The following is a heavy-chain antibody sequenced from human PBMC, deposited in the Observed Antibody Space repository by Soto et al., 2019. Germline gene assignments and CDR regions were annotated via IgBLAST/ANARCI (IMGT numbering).Heavy chain of an antibody. V-gene: IGHV3-64D*06. CDR1: GFTFNTFA. D-gene: IGHD6-19*01. CDR3: VKEGYMRSDWYGRFDC. CDR2: ISSNGGNT. J-gene: IGHJ4*02. Sequence: LRLSCSASGFTFNTFAMHWVRQTPGKGLEFVSAISSNGGNTYYADSVKGRFAISRDNSKNTLYLQMYSLRPEDTALYYCVKEGYMRSDWYGRFDCWGQGTLVTV.